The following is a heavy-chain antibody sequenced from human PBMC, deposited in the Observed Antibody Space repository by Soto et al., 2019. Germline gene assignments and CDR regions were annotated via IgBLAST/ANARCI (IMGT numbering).Heavy chain of an antibody. D-gene: IGHD2-15*01. CDR3: ARGDIVVVVAATSPWFDP. Sequence: ASVKVSCKASGYTFTSYDINWVRQATGQGLEWMGWMNPNSGNTGYAQKFQGRVTMTRNTSISTAYMELSSLRSEDTAVDYFARGDIVVVVAATSPWFDPWGQGTLVTVSS. CDR1: GYTFTSYD. J-gene: IGHJ5*02. CDR2: MNPNSGNT. V-gene: IGHV1-8*01.